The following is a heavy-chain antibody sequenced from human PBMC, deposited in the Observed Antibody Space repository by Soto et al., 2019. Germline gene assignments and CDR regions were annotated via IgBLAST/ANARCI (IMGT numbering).Heavy chain of an antibody. D-gene: IGHD3-16*01. CDR3: ARGGGTTLAPLP. CDR1: GYTFTGYF. J-gene: IGHJ5*02. Sequence: QVQLVQSGAEVKKPGASVKVSCKASGYTFTGYFIHWVRQAPGQGLEWMGWSNPNSGATKYAQKFQGRVTMTRDTSIRTAYMELSSLSSDDTAVYYCARGGGTTLAPLPWGQGTPVTVSS. V-gene: IGHV1-2*02. CDR2: SNPNSGAT.